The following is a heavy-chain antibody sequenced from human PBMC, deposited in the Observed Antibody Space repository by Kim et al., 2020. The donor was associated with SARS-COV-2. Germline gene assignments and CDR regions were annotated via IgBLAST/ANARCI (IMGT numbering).Heavy chain of an antibody. CDR3: AKRNLGYDSGGYWGPIDY. J-gene: IGHJ4*02. CDR1: GFTFNSYA. CDR2: NSDSGATT. D-gene: IGHD3-22*01. Sequence: GGSLRLSCAASGFTFNSYAMSWVRQPPGRGLEWVSANSDSGATTYYADFVNGRFTISRDNSRNTLYLHMSSLRAEDTAVYYCAKRNLGYDSGGYWGPIDYWGQGTLVTVSS. V-gene: IGHV3-23*01.